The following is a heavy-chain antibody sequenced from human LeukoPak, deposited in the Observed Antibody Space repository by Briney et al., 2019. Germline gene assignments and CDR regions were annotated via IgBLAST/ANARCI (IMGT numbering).Heavy chain of an antibody. V-gene: IGHV3-15*01. Sequence: KPGGSQRLSCAASGFTFSKSWMGWVRQAPGKGLEWVGRIKSNTDGGTTDYAAPVKGRFTISRDDSKNTLYIQMNSLKTEDTAVYYCTTNGSYEGLADYWGRGTLVTVSS. CDR3: TTNGSYEGLADY. CDR2: IKSNTDGGTT. J-gene: IGHJ4*02. D-gene: IGHD2-15*01. CDR1: GFTFSKSW.